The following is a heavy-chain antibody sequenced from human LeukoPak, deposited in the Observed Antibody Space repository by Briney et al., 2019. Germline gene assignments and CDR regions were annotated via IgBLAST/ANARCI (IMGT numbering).Heavy chain of an antibody. CDR1: GFTFSSYA. CDR3: AKPYYGSGSYYNALPYFDY. CDR2: ISGSGGST. D-gene: IGHD3-10*01. V-gene: IGHV3-23*01. J-gene: IGHJ4*02. Sequence: PGGSLRLSCAASGFTFSSYAMSWVRQAPGKGLEWVSAISGSGGSTYYADSVKGRFTISRDNSKNTLYLQMNSLRAEDTAVYYCAKPYYGSGSYYNALPYFDYWGQGTLVTVSS.